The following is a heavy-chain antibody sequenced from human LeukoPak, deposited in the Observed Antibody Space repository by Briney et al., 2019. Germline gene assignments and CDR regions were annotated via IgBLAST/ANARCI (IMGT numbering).Heavy chain of an antibody. D-gene: IGHD2-15*01. CDR3: AREGVVEAATLHGFDI. CDR1: GFTVSSNY. V-gene: IGHV3-53*05. Sequence: GGSLRLSCAASGFTVSSNYMSWVRQAPGKGLEWVSVIYSGGSTYYADSVKGRFTISRDNSKNTLYVQMNSLRPEDTAVYYCAREGVVEAATLHGFDIWGQGTMVTVSS. CDR2: IYSGGST. J-gene: IGHJ3*02.